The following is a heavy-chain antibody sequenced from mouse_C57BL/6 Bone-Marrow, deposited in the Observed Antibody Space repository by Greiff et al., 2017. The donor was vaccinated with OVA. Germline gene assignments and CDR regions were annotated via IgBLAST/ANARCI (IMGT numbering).Heavy chain of an antibody. J-gene: IGHJ2*01. Sequence: QVQLQQSGAELARPGASVKLSCKASGYTFTSYGISWVKQRTGQGLEWIGEIYPRSGNTNYNEKFKGKATLTAYKSSSTAYMERRSLTSEDSAVCFCARLTTVVGDFDYWGQGTTLTVSS. CDR2: IYPRSGNT. CDR1: GYTFTSYG. CDR3: ARLTTVVGDFDY. D-gene: IGHD1-1*01. V-gene: IGHV1-81*01.